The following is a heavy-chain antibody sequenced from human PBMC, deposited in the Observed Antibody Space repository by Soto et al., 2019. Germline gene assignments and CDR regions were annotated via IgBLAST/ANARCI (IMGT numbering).Heavy chain of an antibody. D-gene: IGHD3-22*01. J-gene: IGHJ2*01. Sequence: QVQLQESGPGLVKPSQTLSLTCTVSGGSISSGDYYWSWIRQPPGKGLEWIRYIYYSGSTYYNPSLKSRVTISVDTSKNQFSLKLSSVTAADTAVYYCARVGQYYYDSSGYPGYFDLWGRGTLVTVSS. CDR2: IYYSGST. CDR3: ARVGQYYYDSSGYPGYFDL. V-gene: IGHV4-30-4*01. CDR1: GGSISSGDYY.